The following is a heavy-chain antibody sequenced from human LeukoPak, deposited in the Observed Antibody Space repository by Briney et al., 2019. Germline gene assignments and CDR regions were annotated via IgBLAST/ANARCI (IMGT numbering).Heavy chain of an antibody. V-gene: IGHV4-39*01. CDR1: GVSISSSNSY. J-gene: IGHJ3*02. CDR3: ARRRRIYGDYFVRAFDI. CDR2: IYYSGNT. Sequence: SETLSLTCTVSGVSISSSNSYWGWIRQPPGKGLEWIGSIYYSGNTYYNASLKSQVSISIDTSKNQFSLNVSSVTAADTSVYYCARRRRIYGDYFVRAFDIWGQGTMVTVSS. D-gene: IGHD4-17*01.